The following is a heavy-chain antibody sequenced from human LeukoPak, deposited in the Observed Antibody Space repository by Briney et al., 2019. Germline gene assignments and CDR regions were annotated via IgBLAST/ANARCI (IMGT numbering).Heavy chain of an antibody. Sequence: PSETLSLTCTVSGGSISSYYWSWIRQPPGKGLEWIGYIYYSGSTNYNPPLKSRVTISVDTSKNQFSLKLSSVTAADTAVYYCARHIYYGSGRNYFDYWGQGTLVTVSS. V-gene: IGHV4-59*08. CDR1: GGSISSYY. J-gene: IGHJ4*02. CDR3: ARHIYYGSGRNYFDY. D-gene: IGHD3-10*01. CDR2: IYYSGST.